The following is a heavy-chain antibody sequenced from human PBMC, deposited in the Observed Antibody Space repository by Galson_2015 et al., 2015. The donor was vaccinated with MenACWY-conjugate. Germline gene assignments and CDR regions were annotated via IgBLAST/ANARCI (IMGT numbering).Heavy chain of an antibody. J-gene: IGHJ4*02. CDR1: GYTFTVYG. D-gene: IGHD2/OR15-2a*01. V-gene: IGHV1-18*04. CDR2: ISTNNGNT. Sequence: SVKVSCKASGYTFTVYGINWVRQAPGQGLEWMGWISTNNGNTAFAQKFQGRVTMTRETSTSTVYMELRSLRSDDTAMYYCARDHPYCNSAGCVGSGTTLEYWGQGTLVTVSS. CDR3: ARDHPYCNSAGCVGSGTTLEY.